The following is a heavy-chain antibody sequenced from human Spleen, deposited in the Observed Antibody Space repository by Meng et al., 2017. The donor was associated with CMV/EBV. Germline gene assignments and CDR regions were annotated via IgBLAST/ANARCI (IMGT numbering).Heavy chain of an antibody. D-gene: IGHD3-3*01. V-gene: IGHV3-23*01. CDR1: GFTFSSYA. J-gene: IGHJ4*02. CDR2: ISGSDGST. Sequence: ASGFTFSSYAMSWVRQAPGKGLEWVSAISGSDGSTYYADSVKGRFTISRDNSKNTLYLQMNSLRAEDTAVYYCAKGLSITIFGVLTHWGQGTLITVSS. CDR3: AKGLSITIFGVLTH.